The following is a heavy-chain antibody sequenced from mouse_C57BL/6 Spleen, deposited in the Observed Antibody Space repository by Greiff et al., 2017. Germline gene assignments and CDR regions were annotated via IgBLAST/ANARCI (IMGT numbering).Heavy chain of an antibody. J-gene: IGHJ4*01. CDR1: GYTFTSYW. D-gene: IGHD2-12*01. V-gene: IGHV1-64*01. CDR3: ARFSYSGDAMDY. Sequence: QVQLQQPGAELVKPGASVKLSCKASGYTFTSYWMHWVKQRPGQGLEWIGMIHPNSGSTNYNEKFKSKATLTVDKSSSTAYMQLSSLTSEDSAVYYCARFSYSGDAMDYWGQGTSVTVSS. CDR2: IHPNSGST.